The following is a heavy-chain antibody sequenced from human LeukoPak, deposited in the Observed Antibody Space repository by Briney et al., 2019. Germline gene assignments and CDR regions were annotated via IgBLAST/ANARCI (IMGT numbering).Heavy chain of an antibody. V-gene: IGHV3-74*01. Sequence: GGSLRLSCAASGFTFSTYNMNWVRQAPGKGLVWVSRINSDGSSTSYADSVKGRFTISRDNAKNTLYLQMNSLRAEETAVFYCVRGLSGYSSSLGYWGQGTLVTVSS. CDR1: GFTFSTYN. D-gene: IGHD6-6*01. J-gene: IGHJ4*02. CDR3: VRGLSGYSSSLGY. CDR2: INSDGSST.